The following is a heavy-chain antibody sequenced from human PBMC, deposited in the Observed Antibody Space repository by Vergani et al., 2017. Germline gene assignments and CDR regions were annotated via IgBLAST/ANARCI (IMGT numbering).Heavy chain of an antibody. J-gene: IGHJ3*02. V-gene: IGHV4-61*02. CDR3: ATWPREVSDDAFDI. Sequence: QVQLQESGPGLVKPSQTLSLTCTVSGGSISSGSYYWSWIRPPAGKGLEWIGRIYTSGSTNYNPSLKSRVTISVDTSKNQFSLKLSSVTAADTAVYYCATWPREVSDDAFDIWGQGTMVTVSS. CDR1: GGSISSGSYY. CDR2: IYTSGST. D-gene: IGHD6-6*01.